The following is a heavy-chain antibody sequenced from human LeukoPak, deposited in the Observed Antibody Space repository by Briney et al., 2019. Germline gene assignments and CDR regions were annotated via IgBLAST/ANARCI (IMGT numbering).Heavy chain of an antibody. CDR1: GGSISTSGYY. CDR3: ARAGLCSGGSCSWFDP. D-gene: IGHD2-15*01. CDR2: IYYSGST. Sequence: SETLSLTCPVSGGSISTSGYYWSWIRQHPGKGLEWIGYIYYSGSTYYNPSLKSRVTMSVDTSKNQFSLKLSSVTAADTAVYYCARAGLCSGGSCSWFDPWGQGTLVTVSS. V-gene: IGHV4-31*03. J-gene: IGHJ5*02.